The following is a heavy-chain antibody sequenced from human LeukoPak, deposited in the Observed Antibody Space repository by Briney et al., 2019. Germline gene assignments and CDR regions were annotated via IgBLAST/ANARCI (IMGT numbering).Heavy chain of an antibody. Sequence: GGSLRLSCAASGFTFSSHWMSWVRQAPGKGLEWVANIKEDGSKTFYVDSVKGRFTISRDNAKNSLYLQMNSLRAEDTAVYYCARDPYYYDSGSFAAFDIWGQGTMVTVSS. J-gene: IGHJ3*02. D-gene: IGHD3-10*01. CDR2: IKEDGSKT. V-gene: IGHV3-7*01. CDR1: GFTFSSHW. CDR3: ARDPYYYDSGSFAAFDI.